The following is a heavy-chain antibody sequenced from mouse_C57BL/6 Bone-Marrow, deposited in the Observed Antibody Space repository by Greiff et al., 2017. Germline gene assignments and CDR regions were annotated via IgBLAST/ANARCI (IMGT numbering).Heavy chain of an antibody. CDR3: ARWSYSNHYYAMDY. J-gene: IGHJ4*01. CDR1: GYTFTSYW. D-gene: IGHD2-5*01. Sequence: QVQLKQPGAELVKPGASVKLSCKASGYTFTSYWMHWVKQRPGRGLEWIGRIDPNSGGTKYNEKFKSKATLTVDKSSSTAYMQLSSLTSEDSAVXYYARWSYSNHYYAMDYWGQGTSVTVSS. V-gene: IGHV1-72*01. CDR2: IDPNSGGT.